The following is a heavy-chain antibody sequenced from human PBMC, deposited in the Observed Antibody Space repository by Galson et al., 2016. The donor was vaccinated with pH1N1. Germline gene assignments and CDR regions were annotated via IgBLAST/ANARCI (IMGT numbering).Heavy chain of an antibody. CDR1: GFTFNNYA. V-gene: IGHV3-30*04. Sequence: SLRLSCAASGFTFNNYAMHWVRQTPGKGLEWVAVISYDGSTTNYAGSVKGRFTISRDNAKNTLSLQMNSLGVEDRAVYYCARGNMGLDYWGQGILVTVSS. J-gene: IGHJ4*02. CDR3: ARGNMGLDY. D-gene: IGHD2/OR15-2a*01. CDR2: ISYDGSTT.